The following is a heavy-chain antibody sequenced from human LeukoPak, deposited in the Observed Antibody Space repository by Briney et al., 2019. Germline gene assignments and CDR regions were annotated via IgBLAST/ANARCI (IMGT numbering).Heavy chain of an antibody. CDR3: ARGARYSGSYYYFDY. J-gene: IGHJ4*02. D-gene: IGHD1-26*01. CDR1: GYTFTSYA. V-gene: IGHV1-3*03. CDR2: INAGNGNT. Sequence: ASVKVSCKASGYTFTSYAMHWVRQAPGQRLEWMGWINAGNGNTKYSQEFQGRVTITRDTSASTAYMELSSLRSEDMAVYYCARGARYSGSYYYFDYWGQGTLVTVSS.